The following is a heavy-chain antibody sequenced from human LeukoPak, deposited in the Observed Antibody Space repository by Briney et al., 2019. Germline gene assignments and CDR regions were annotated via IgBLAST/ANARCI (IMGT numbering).Heavy chain of an antibody. CDR1: GFTFSRNW. V-gene: IGHV3-7*01. D-gene: IGHD2-15*01. CDR3: VRTAIAANWFDP. Sequence: GGSLRLSCAASGFTFSRNWMSWVRQAPGKGLEWVANIKQDGSEQYYVDSVKGRFTIFRDNTKNSVFLQMNSLRVEDTAMYHCVRTAIAANWFDPWGQGTLVTVFS. CDR2: IKQDGSEQ. J-gene: IGHJ5*02.